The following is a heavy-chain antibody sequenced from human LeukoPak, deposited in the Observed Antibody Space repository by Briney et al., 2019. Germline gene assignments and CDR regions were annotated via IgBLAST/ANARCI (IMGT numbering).Heavy chain of an antibody. CDR2: INSGGSST. CDR3: ARGPLTTWDYYYYYMDV. Sequence: PGGSLRLSCEASGFIFSTYWMHWVRQVPGKGLEWVSRINSGGSSTNYADSVKGRFTISRDNAKNTLFLQMNSLRAEDPAVYYCARGPLTTWDYYYYYMDVWGKGTTVTVSS. CDR1: GFIFSTYW. J-gene: IGHJ6*03. D-gene: IGHD4-17*01. V-gene: IGHV3-74*01.